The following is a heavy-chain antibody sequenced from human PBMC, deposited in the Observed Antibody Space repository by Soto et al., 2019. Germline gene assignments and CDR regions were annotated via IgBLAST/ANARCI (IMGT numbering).Heavy chain of an antibody. Sequence: QVQLQESGPGLVKPSQTLSLTCTVSGGSISSGGYYWSWIRQHPGKGLEWIGYIYYSGSTYYNPSLKNRVTISVDTAKNQFSLKLSSVTAADTAVYYCARDRGYSYGYYYYGMDVWGQGTTVTVSS. V-gene: IGHV4-31*03. J-gene: IGHJ6*02. CDR1: GGSISSGGYY. D-gene: IGHD5-18*01. CDR3: ARDRGYSYGYYYYGMDV. CDR2: IYYSGST.